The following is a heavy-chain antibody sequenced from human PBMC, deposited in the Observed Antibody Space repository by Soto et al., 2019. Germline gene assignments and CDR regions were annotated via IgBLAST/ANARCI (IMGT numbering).Heavy chain of an antibody. D-gene: IGHD5-18*01. CDR2: VTVTGGST. Sequence: GSLRLSCAASAISFNTYGVTWVRQAPGKGLEWVSTVTVTGGSTYYADSVKGRFTISRDRSNYTVSLLLNSLRAEDTAVYYCARDRLVDTAMVQYYYYGMDVWGQGTTVTVSS. CDR3: ARDRLVDTAMVQYYYYGMDV. V-gene: IGHV3-23*01. CDR1: AISFNTYG. J-gene: IGHJ6*02.